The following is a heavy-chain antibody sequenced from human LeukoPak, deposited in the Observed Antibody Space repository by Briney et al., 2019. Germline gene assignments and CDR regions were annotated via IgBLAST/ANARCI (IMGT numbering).Heavy chain of an antibody. D-gene: IGHD3-22*01. V-gene: IGHV1-69*13. Sequence: SVKVSCKASGGTFSSYAISWVRQAPGQGLEWMGGIIPIFGTANYAQKFQGRVTITADESTSTAYMELSSLRSEDTAVYYCARDSSPQTYYYDSSGYFDYWGQGTLVTVSS. CDR1: GGTFSSYA. CDR3: ARDSSPQTYYYDSSGYFDY. CDR2: IIPIFGTA. J-gene: IGHJ4*02.